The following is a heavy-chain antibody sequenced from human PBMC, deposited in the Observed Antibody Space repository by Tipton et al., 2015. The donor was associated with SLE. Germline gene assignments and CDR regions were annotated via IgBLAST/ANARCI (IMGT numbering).Heavy chain of an antibody. Sequence: VQLVQSGAEVKKPGASVKVSCKASGYTFSIYAINWVRQAPGQGLEWMGWVSAHSGYTQYAESLQGRVTMTTDISTSTAHMELRSLKSDDTAVYYCARGAGPYNWNPHHFDYWGQGTLVTVSS. J-gene: IGHJ4*01. CDR3: ARGAGPYNWNPHHFDY. D-gene: IGHD1-20*01. V-gene: IGHV1-18*01. CDR1: GYTFSIYA. CDR2: VSAHSGYT.